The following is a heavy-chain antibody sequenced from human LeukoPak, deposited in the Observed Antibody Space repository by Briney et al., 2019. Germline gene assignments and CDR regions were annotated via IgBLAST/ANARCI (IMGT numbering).Heavy chain of an antibody. J-gene: IGHJ6*02. CDR3: ARVDGDYDGNYYYYGMDV. Sequence: SSVKVSCKASGYTFTGYYMHWVRQAPGQGLEWMGWINPNSGGTNYAQKFQGRVTMTRDTSISTAYMELSRLRSDDTAVYYCARVDGDYDGNYYYYGMDVWGQGTTVTVSS. D-gene: IGHD4-23*01. CDR1: GYTFTGYY. V-gene: IGHV1-2*02. CDR2: INPNSGGT.